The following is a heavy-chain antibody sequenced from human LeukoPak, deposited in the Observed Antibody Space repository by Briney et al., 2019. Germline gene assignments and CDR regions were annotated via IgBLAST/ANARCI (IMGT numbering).Heavy chain of an antibody. CDR1: RGSISSSSYF. D-gene: IGHD3-10*01. Sequence: PSETLSLTCSLSRGSISSSSYFCGWIRQPPGKGLEWIGSIFYSGSTYYSPSLKSRVTISIDPSKRQLSLQLTSLTAADTAVYYCARQGYGAFDYWGQGTLVTVSS. CDR2: IFYSGST. V-gene: IGHV4-39*01. CDR3: ARQGYGAFDY. J-gene: IGHJ4*02.